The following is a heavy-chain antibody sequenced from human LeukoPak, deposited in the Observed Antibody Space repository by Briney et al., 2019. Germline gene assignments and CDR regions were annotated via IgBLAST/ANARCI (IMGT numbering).Heavy chain of an antibody. CDR2: IYPGDSDT. CDR1: GYSFTSYW. D-gene: IGHD3-10*01. CDR3: ARQGSYGSGSYYTEWYFDY. J-gene: IGHJ4*02. Sequence: GESLKISCKGSGYSFTSYWIGWVRLMPGKGLEWMGIIYPGDSDTRYSPSFQGQVTISADKSISTAYLQWSSLKASDTAMYYCARQGSYGSGSYYTEWYFDYWGQGTLVTVSS. V-gene: IGHV5-51*01.